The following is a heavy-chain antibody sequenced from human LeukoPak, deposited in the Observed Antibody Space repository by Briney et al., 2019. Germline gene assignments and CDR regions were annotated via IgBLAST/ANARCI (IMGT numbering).Heavy chain of an antibody. CDR1: GGSISSYY. V-gene: IGHV4-59*01. J-gene: IGHJ6*03. Sequence: RPSETLSLTCTVSGGSISSYYWSWIRQPPGKGLEWIGYIYYSGSTNYNPSLKSRVTISVDTSKNQFSLKLSSVTAADTAVYYCARERYFDWLYYYYYMDVWGKGTTVTISS. D-gene: IGHD3-9*01. CDR3: ARERYFDWLYYYYYMDV. CDR2: IYYSGST.